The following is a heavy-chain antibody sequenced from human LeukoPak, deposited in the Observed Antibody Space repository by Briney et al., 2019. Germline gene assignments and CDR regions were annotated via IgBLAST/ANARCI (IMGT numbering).Heavy chain of an antibody. D-gene: IGHD3-10*01. J-gene: IGHJ4*02. CDR1: GFTFSSYS. CDR2: IKSKTDGGTT. CDR3: ARLDYYGSGSYQPFDY. V-gene: IGHV3-15*01. Sequence: GSLRLSCAASGFTFSSYSMNWVRQAPGKGLEWVGRIKSKTDGGTTDYVAPVKGRFTISRDDSKNTLYLQMNGLKTEDSAVYYCARLDYYGSGSYQPFDYWGQGTLVTVSS.